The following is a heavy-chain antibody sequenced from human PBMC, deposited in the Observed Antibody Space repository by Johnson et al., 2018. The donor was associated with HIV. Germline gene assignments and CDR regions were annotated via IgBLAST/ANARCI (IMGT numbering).Heavy chain of an antibody. V-gene: IGHV3-30*02. D-gene: IGHD4-11*01. CDR3: ATKGITVTTALAFDI. J-gene: IGHJ3*02. CDR1: GFTFRSYG. Sequence: QMLLVESGGGVVQPGGSLRLSCAVSGFTFRSYGMHWVRQAPGKGLEWVAFIRYDGSNKYYADSVKGRFTTSRDNSKNTLYLQTNSLRAEDTAVYYCATKGITVTTALAFDIWGRGTMVTVSS. CDR2: IRYDGSNK.